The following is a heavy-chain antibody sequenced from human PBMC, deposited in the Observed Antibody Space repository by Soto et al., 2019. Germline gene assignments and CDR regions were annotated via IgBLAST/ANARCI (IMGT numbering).Heavy chain of an antibody. V-gene: IGHV4-34*01. CDR1: GGSISTYY. J-gene: IGHJ6*03. Sequence: SETLSLTCTVSGGSISTYYWSWIRQPPGKGLEWIGEINHSGSTNYNPSLKTRVTISVDTSKNQFSLNLSSVTAADTAVYYCARTSCSGGSCYYYYYYMDVWGKGTTVTVSS. CDR2: INHSGST. CDR3: ARTSCSGGSCYYYYYYMDV. D-gene: IGHD2-15*01.